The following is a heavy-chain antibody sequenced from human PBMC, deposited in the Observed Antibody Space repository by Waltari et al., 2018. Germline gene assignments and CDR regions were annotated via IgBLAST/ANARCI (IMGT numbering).Heavy chain of an antibody. V-gene: IGHV3-72*01. D-gene: IGHD1-1*01. CDR2: TRNKANSYTT. CDR3: AREGWNPFRMDV. J-gene: IGHJ6*02. Sequence: EVPLVESGGGLVQPGGSLRRSCEASVFTFSDHYLDWVRQAPGKGLEWVGRTRNKANSYTTEYAASVKGRFTISRDDSKNSLYLQMNSLKTEDTAVYYCAREGWNPFRMDVWGQGTTVTVSS. CDR1: VFTFSDHY.